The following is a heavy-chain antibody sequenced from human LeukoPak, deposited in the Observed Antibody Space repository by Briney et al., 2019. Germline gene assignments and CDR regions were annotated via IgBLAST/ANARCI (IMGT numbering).Heavy chain of an antibody. V-gene: IGHV3-23*01. CDR2: IDTKGTRT. J-gene: IGHJ4*02. Sequence: PSETLSLTCIVSGGSINNHYWTWIRQTPGKGLEWVSGIDTKGTRTYYADSVKGRFTISRDNSKNTLFLQMNSLRAEDTAVYYCVKEVVATIPPLWGQGTLVTVSS. CDR1: GGSINNHY. D-gene: IGHD5-12*01. CDR3: VKEVVATIPPL.